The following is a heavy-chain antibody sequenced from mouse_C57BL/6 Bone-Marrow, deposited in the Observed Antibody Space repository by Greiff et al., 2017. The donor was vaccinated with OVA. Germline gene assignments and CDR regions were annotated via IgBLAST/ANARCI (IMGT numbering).Heavy chain of an antibody. CDR1: GFNIKDDY. V-gene: IGHV14-4*01. CDR3: TTQTAQATYYAMDY. CDR2: LDPENGDT. Sequence: EVQLQQSGAELVRPGASVKLSCTASGFNIKDDYMHWVKQRPEQGLEWIGWLDPENGDTEYASKFQGKATITADTSSNTAYLQLSSLTSEDTAVYYCTTQTAQATYYAMDYWGQGTSVTVSS. J-gene: IGHJ4*01. D-gene: IGHD3-2*02.